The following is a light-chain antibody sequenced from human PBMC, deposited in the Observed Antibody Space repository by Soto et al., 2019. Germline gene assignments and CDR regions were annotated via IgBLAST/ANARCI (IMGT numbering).Light chain of an antibody. CDR3: QQYSNWPAIT. CDR2: GES. V-gene: IGKV3-15*01. CDR1: QSVTSN. J-gene: IGKJ5*01. Sequence: RVXTQSPATMSXSPGERATLSCRASQSVTSNFAWFEHKTGQAPRLVIXGESTRATGVKPRLSGSGSGKEFTLNISSMQSEEFAVYYCQQYSNWPAITFGQGTRLEI.